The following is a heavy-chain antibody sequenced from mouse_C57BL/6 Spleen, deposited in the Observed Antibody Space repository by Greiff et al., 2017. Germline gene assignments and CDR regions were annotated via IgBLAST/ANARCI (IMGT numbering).Heavy chain of an antibody. CDR3: TTSYYYGSSPFAY. CDR2: IDPENGDT. D-gene: IGHD1-1*01. Sequence: VQLQQSGAELVRPGASVKLSCTASGFNIKDDYMHWVKQRPEQGLEWIGWIDPENGDTESASKFQGKATITADTSSNTAYLQLSSLTSEDTAVYYCTTSYYYGSSPFAYWGQGTLVTVSA. CDR1: GFNIKDDY. J-gene: IGHJ3*01. V-gene: IGHV14-4*01.